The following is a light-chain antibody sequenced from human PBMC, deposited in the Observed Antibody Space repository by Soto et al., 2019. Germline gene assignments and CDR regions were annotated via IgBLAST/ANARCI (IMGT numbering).Light chain of an antibody. Sequence: DIQMTQSPSTLSASVGDSVTFTCRASQSIRDWLAWYQQKPGKAPKLLIYKASSLESGVPSRFSGSGSGSGTEFTLNISSLQPDDFATYYCQQYNSHSETFGQGTKVDIK. V-gene: IGKV1-5*03. CDR2: KAS. J-gene: IGKJ1*01. CDR3: QQYNSHSET. CDR1: QSIRDW.